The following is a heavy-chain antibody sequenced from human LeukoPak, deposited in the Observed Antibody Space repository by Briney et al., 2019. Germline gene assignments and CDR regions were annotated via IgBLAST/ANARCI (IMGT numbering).Heavy chain of an antibody. CDR2: IYPGDSDT. CDR1: GYSFTNHW. D-gene: IGHD1-26*01. V-gene: IGHV5-51*01. CDR3: ARLPQWGGTYHFDY. J-gene: IGHJ4*02. Sequence: HGDSLKISCKGSGYSFTNHWIGWVRQMPGKGLEWMGIIYPGDSDTRYSPSFQGQVTISADKSISTAYLQWSSLKASDTAMYYCARLPQWGGTYHFDYWGQGTLLTVSS.